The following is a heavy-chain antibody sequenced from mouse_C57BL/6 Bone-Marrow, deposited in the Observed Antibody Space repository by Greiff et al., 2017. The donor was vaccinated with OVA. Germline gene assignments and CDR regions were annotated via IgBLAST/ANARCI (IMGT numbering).Heavy chain of an antibody. CDR3: ARADSQKGFAY. Sequence: VQLKESGPGLVKPSQSLSLTCSVSGFYITSCYIWNWIRPFPGNLLEWMGYIRYDGRNNYNPSLNNRISINRDKSKNQFFLKLNSVSTEDTATYYCARADSQKGFAYWGQGTLVTVSS. J-gene: IGHJ3*01. D-gene: IGHD6-1*01. V-gene: IGHV3-6*01. CDR2: IRYDGRN. CDR1: GFYITSCYI.